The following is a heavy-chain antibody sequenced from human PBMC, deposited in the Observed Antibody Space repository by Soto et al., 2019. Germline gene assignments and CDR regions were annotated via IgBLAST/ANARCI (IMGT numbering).Heavy chain of an antibody. D-gene: IGHD2-15*01. J-gene: IGHJ4*02. CDR1: GYSLRNYA. CDR2: INNANGNT. Sequence: ASVKVSCKASGYSLRNYAMHWVRQAPGQGLEWMGWINNANGNTRYSQKFQGRVTITRDTSASTVYMQLSSLTSEDTAVYYCARLLSGYSSGWYYFDHWGQGTLVTVSS. V-gene: IGHV1-3*04. CDR3: ARLLSGYSSGWYYFDH.